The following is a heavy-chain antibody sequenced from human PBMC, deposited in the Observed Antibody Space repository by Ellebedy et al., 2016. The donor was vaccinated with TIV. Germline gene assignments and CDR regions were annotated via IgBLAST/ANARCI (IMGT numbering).Heavy chain of an antibody. CDR3: ARRGSYGDYAVQLNNWFDP. Sequence: GGSLRLSCAASGFIFRSYWMGWVRQAPGKGLEWVANIYQDGSEKFYVDSVEGRFTISRDNAKNSLYLQMKSLRAEDTAVYYCARRGSYGDYAVQLNNWFDPWGQGTPVTVSP. CDR1: GFIFRSYW. CDR2: IYQDGSEK. D-gene: IGHD4-17*01. V-gene: IGHV3-7*01. J-gene: IGHJ5*02.